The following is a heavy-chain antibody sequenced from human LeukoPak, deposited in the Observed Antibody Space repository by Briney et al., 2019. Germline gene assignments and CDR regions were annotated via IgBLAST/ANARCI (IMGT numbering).Heavy chain of an antibody. CDR3: AREEWELRTLAY. CDR1: GFTFSDYS. V-gene: IGHV3-21*01. Sequence: GGSLRLSCAASGFTFSDYSMNWVRQAPGKGLVWVSSIDISSSYIYYADSVKGRFTISRDNAKNSLYLQMNSLRAEDTAVYYCAREEWELRTLAYWGQGTLVTVSS. CDR2: IDISSSYI. D-gene: IGHD1-26*01. J-gene: IGHJ4*02.